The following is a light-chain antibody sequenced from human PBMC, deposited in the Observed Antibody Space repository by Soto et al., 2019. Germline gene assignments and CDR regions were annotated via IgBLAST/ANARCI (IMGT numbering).Light chain of an antibody. CDR1: QSVGGSF. J-gene: IGKJ5*01. CDR2: GAS. Sequence: EIVLTQSPGTLSSSPGERVTLSCRASQSVGGSFLAWYHQKTGQAHRLLMSGASSRASGIPNRFSGSGSGTDFTLTIRRLEPEDFGIYYCQQYARSTTFGQGTRLEI. V-gene: IGKV3-20*01. CDR3: QQYARSTT.